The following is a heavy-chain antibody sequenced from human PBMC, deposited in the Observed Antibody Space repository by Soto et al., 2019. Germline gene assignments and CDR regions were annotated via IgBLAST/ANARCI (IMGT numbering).Heavy chain of an antibody. CDR3: AILRGYYDSRGYYGSFQL. J-gene: IGHJ1*01. CDR1: GYSFTSYW. V-gene: IGHV5-51*01. CDR2: IYPGDSDT. Sequence: GEALKISCKGSGYSFTSYWIGWVRQMPGKGLEWMGIIYPGDSDTRYSPSFQGQVTISADKSISTAYLQWSGLKASDTAMYYCAILRGYYDSRGYYGSFQLWGQGTLVTVSS. D-gene: IGHD3-22*01.